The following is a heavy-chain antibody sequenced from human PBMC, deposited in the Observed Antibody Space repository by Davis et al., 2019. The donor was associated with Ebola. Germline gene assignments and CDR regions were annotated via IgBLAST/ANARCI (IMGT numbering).Heavy chain of an antibody. J-gene: IGHJ6*04. CDR1: GFTFSSYA. D-gene: IGHD6-13*01. CDR3: ARDTSAGEVAYYYGMDV. CDR2: ISGSGGST. Sequence: GESLKISCAASGFTFSSYAMSWVRQAPGKGLEWVSAISGSGGSTYYADSVKGRFTISRDNSKNTLYLQMNSLRAEDTAVYYCARDTSAGEVAYYYGMDVWGKGTTVTVSS. V-gene: IGHV3-23*01.